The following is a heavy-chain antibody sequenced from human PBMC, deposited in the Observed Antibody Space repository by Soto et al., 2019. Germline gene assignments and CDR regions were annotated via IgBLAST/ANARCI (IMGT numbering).Heavy chain of an antibody. CDR3: AREGSYSAYNFAHGIQLWSFDF. J-gene: IGHJ4*02. CDR2: IFSSGST. V-gene: IGHV4-4*07. CDR1: GGSFNTFY. Sequence: SETLSLTCTVSGGSFNTFYWSWVRQPAGKGLEWIGRIFSSGSTSFNPSLESRVAMSVDTSKNHFSLNLSSVTAADMAVYYCAREGSYSAYNFAHGIQLWSFDFWGQGALVTVSS. D-gene: IGHD5-12*01.